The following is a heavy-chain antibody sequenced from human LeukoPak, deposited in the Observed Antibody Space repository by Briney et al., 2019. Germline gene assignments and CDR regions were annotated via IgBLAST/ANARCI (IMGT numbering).Heavy chain of an antibody. CDR2: INHSGST. D-gene: IGHD3-16*01. J-gene: IGHJ6*02. CDR3: ARGEGGYYYYYGMDV. V-gene: IGHV4-34*01. CDR1: GGSFSGYY. Sequence: SETLSLTCAVYGGSFSGYYWSWIRQPPGKGLECIGEINHSGSTNYNPSLKSRVTISVDTSKNQFSLKLSSVTAADTAVYYCARGEGGYYYYYGMDVWGQGTTVTVSS.